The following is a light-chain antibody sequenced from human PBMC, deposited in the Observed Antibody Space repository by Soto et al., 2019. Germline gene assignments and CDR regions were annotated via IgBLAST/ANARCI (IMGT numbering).Light chain of an antibody. V-gene: IGKV3D-15*01. CDR2: GAS. Sequence: EIVLTQSPATLSVSPGERATLSCRASQSVSSNLAWYQQKPGQAPRLLIYGASTRATGIPARFSGSGSGTEFTLTISSVQSEDFAVYYCQQYNNWPPIWTFGQGTKVEIK. CDR1: QSVSSN. CDR3: QQYNNWPPIWT. J-gene: IGKJ1*01.